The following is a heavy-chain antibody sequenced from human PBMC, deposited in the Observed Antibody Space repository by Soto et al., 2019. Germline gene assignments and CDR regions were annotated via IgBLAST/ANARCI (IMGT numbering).Heavy chain of an antibody. D-gene: IGHD3-16*02. CDR2: IYTSGST. J-gene: IGHJ3*02. V-gene: IGHV4-4*07. CDR3: ARDYDYVWGSYRPDAFDI. Sequence: SETLSLTCTISGGSISSYYWSWIRQPAGKGLEWIGRIYTSGSTNYNPSLKSRVTMSVDTSKNQFSLKLSSVTAADAAVYYCARDYDYVWGSYRPDAFDIWGQGTMVTVSS. CDR1: GGSISSYY.